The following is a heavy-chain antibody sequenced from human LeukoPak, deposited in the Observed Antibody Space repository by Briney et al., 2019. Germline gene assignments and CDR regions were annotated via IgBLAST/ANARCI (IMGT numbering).Heavy chain of an antibody. CDR1: GGSISSGGYY. D-gene: IGHD6-19*01. CDR2: IYYSGST. CDR3: ARAQSIAVAGLDY. Sequence: SQTLSLTCTVSGGSISSGGYYWRWIRQHPGKGLEWIGYIYYSGSTYYNPSLKSRVTISVDTSKNQFSLKLSSVTAADTAVYYCARAQSIAVAGLDYWGQGTLVTVSS. V-gene: IGHV4-31*03. J-gene: IGHJ4*02.